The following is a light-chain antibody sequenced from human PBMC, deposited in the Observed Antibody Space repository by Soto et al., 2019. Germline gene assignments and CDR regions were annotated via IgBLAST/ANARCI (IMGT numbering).Light chain of an antibody. CDR2: EVS. CDR3: SSYTSGSTLVV. Sequence: SVLTQPASVSGSPGQSITISCTGTSSDVGGYNYVSWYQQHPGKAPKLMIYEVSNRPSEVSNRFSGSKSGNTASLTISGLQAEDEGNYYCSSYTSGSTLVVFGGGTKLTVL. CDR1: SSDVGGYNY. V-gene: IGLV2-14*01. J-gene: IGLJ2*01.